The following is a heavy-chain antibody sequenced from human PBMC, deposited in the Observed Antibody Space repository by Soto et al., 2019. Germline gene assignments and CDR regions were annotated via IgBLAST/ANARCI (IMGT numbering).Heavy chain of an antibody. Sequence: ASVKVSCKASGYTFTNYGISWVRQAPGQGLEWMGWISPYNGNTYYAQKFQGRVTLTTDTSTNTVYMELRSLRSDDTAVYYCARDQSFDRKYYYGIDVWGQGTTVTVYS. CDR2: ISPYNGNT. CDR3: ARDQSFDRKYYYGIDV. V-gene: IGHV1-18*01. CDR1: GYTFTNYG. J-gene: IGHJ6*02.